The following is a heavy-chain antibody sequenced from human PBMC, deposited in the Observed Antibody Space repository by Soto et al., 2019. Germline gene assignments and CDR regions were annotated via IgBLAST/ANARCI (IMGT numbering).Heavy chain of an antibody. CDR2: INPNSGGT. Sequence: QVQLVQSGAEVKKPGASVKVSCKASGYTFTGYYMNWVRQAPGQGLEWMGWINPNSGGTNSAQKFQGWVTMTRDTSISTAYMELSRLRSDDTAVYYCARESTEGSCFDYWGQGTLVTVSS. D-gene: IGHD6-13*01. CDR1: GYTFTGYY. CDR3: ARESTEGSCFDY. V-gene: IGHV1-2*04. J-gene: IGHJ4*02.